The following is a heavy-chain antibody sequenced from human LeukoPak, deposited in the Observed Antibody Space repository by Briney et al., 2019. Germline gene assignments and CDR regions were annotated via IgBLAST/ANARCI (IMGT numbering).Heavy chain of an antibody. J-gene: IGHJ5*02. CDR3: ARDSGDWFDP. CDR2: INHSGST. V-gene: IGHV4-34*01. Sequence: SETLSLTCAVYGGSFSGYYWSWIRQPPGKGLEWIGEINHSGSTNYNPSLKSRVTISVDTSKNQFSLKLTSVTAADTAVYYCARDSGDWFDPWGQGTLVTVSS. D-gene: IGHD2-21*01. CDR1: GGSFSGYY.